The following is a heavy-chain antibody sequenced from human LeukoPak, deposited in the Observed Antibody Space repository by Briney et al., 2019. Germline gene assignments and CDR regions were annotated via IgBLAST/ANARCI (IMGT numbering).Heavy chain of an antibody. CDR3: ARSLRGSGSPGDNWFDP. J-gene: IGHJ5*02. CDR2: INAGNGNT. Sequence: GASVKVSCKASGYTFTSYAMHWVRQAPGQRLEWMGWINAGNGNTKYSQRFQGRVTITRDTSASTAYMELSSLRSEDTAVYYCARSLRGSGSPGDNWFDPWGQGTLVTVSS. V-gene: IGHV1-3*01. D-gene: IGHD3-10*01. CDR1: GYTFTSYA.